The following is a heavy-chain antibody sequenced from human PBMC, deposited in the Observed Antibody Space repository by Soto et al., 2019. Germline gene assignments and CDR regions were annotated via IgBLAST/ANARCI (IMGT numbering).Heavy chain of an antibody. CDR3: ARGRVEDSSGWATYFDY. CDR1: GFTFSGYS. D-gene: IGHD6-19*01. J-gene: IGHJ4*02. CDR2: INTNGVNT. Sequence: EVQLVESGGGLVQPGGSLRLSCAASGFTFSGYSMFWVRQAPGKGLEYVSAINTNGVNTFYAKSVKGRFTISRDNSKNTMYLQMGSLRAEDMAVYYCARGRVEDSSGWATYFDYWGQETLVTVSS. V-gene: IGHV3-64*01.